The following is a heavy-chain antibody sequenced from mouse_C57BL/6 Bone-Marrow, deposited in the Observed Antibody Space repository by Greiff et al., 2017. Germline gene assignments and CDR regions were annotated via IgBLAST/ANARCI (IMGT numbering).Heavy chain of an antibody. CDR1: GFTFSDYY. D-gene: IGHD1-1*01. CDR2: ISNGGGST. CDR3: ARQGIVATKVAY. J-gene: IGHJ3*01. Sequence: EVMLVESGGGLVQPGGSLKLSCAASGFTFSDYYMYWVRQTPEKRLEWVAYISNGGGSTYYPDTVKGRFTISRDNAKNTLYMQMSRLKSEDTAVYYCARQGIVATKVAYWGQGTLVTVSA. V-gene: IGHV5-12*01.